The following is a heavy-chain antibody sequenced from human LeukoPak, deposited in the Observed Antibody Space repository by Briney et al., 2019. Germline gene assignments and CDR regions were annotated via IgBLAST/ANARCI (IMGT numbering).Heavy chain of an antibody. J-gene: IGHJ6*02. Sequence: GRSLRLSCAAPGFTFSSYAMHWVRQAPGKGLEWVAVISYDGSNKYYADSVKGRFTISRDNSKNTLYLQMNSLRAEDTAVYYCARSTYDFWSGYYTPYYYYGMDVWGQGTTVTVSS. CDR3: ARSTYDFWSGYYTPYYYYGMDV. D-gene: IGHD3-3*01. CDR2: ISYDGSNK. V-gene: IGHV3-30*04. CDR1: GFTFSSYA.